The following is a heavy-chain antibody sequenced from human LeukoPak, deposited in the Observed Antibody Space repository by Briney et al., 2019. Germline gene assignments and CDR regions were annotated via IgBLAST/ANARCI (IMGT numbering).Heavy chain of an antibody. D-gene: IGHD2-2*01. CDR3: AREVVPAAMGDYYYMDV. CDR2: INPNSGGT. J-gene: IGHJ6*03. Sequence: GASVKVSCKASGYTFTGYYMHWVRQAPGQGLEWMGWINPNSGGTNYAQKFQGRVTMTRDTSISTAYMELSRLRSDDTAVYYCAREVVPAAMGDYYYMDVWGKGTTVTVSS. V-gene: IGHV1-2*02. CDR1: GYTFTGYY.